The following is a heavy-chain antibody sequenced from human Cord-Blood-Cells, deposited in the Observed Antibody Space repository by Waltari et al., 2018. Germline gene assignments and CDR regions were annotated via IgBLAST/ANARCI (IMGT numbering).Heavy chain of an antibody. Sequence: QVQLQQWGAGLLKPSETLSLPCAVYGGSFSGYYWSWIRQPPGKGLEWIGEINHSGSTNYNPSLKSRVTISVDTSKNQFSLKLSSVTAADTAVYYCARLSRGHDYWGQGTLVTVSS. V-gene: IGHV4-34*01. D-gene: IGHD3-10*01. J-gene: IGHJ4*02. CDR3: ARLSRGHDY. CDR2: INHSGST. CDR1: GGSFSGYY.